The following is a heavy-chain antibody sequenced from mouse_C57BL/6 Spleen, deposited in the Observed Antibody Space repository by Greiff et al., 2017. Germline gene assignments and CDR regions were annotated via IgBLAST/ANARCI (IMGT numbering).Heavy chain of an antibody. CDR3: ARSSGYDEGNYFDY. V-gene: IGHV1-53*01. D-gene: IGHD2-2*01. Sequence: QVQLQQPGTELVKPGASVKLSCKASGYTFTSYWMHWVKQRPGQGLEWIGNINPSNGGTNYNEKFKSKATLTVDKSSSTAYMQLSSLTSEDSAIYYCARSSGYDEGNYFDYWGQGTTLTVSS. CDR2: INPSNGGT. CDR1: GYTFTSYW. J-gene: IGHJ2*01.